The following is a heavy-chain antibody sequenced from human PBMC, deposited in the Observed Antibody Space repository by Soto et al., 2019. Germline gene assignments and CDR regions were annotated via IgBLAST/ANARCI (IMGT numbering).Heavy chain of an antibody. CDR1: GGSFSGYY. D-gene: IGHD3-22*01. V-gene: IGHV4-34*01. J-gene: IGHJ6*02. Sequence: SETLSLTCAVYGGSFSGYYWSWIRQPPGKGLEWIGEINHSGSTNYNPSIKSRVTKSVDTSKNQLSLKLCSVTVADTAVYYFARRLYYDSSGFEGGGMDVWGQGTTVTVS. CDR3: ARRLYYDSSGFEGGGMDV. CDR2: INHSGST.